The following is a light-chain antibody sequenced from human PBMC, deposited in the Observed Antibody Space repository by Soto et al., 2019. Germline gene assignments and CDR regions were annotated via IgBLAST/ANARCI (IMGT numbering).Light chain of an antibody. J-gene: IGKJ3*01. Sequence: EIVLTQSPGTLSLSPGERATLSCRASQSVVSSYLAWYQKQPGQAPRLLIYGASSRATGIPDRFSGSGSGTDFTLTISRLEPEDLAVYYCQQYDRSPLTFGPGTKVDIK. CDR1: QSVVSSY. CDR2: GAS. CDR3: QQYDRSPLT. V-gene: IGKV3-20*01.